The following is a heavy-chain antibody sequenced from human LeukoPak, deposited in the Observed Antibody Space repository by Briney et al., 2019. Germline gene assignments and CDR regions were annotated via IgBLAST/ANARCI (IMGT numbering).Heavy chain of an antibody. D-gene: IGHD2-2*01. Sequence: SETLSLTCTVSGGSISSSSYYWGWIRQPPGKGLEWIGSIYYSGSTYYNPSLKSRVTISVDTSKNQFSLKLSSVTAADTAVYYCARGVYCSSTSCPNWFDPWGQGTLVTVSS. CDR1: GGSISSSSYY. CDR3: ARGVYCSSTSCPNWFDP. V-gene: IGHV4-39*07. CDR2: IYYSGST. J-gene: IGHJ5*02.